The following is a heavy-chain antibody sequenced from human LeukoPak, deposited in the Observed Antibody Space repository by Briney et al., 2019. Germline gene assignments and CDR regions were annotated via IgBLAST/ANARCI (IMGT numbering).Heavy chain of an antibody. CDR2: IWYDGSNK. J-gene: IGHJ4*02. CDR1: GFTFSSYG. V-gene: IGHV3-33*01. Sequence: GGSLRLSCAASGFTFSSYGMHWVRQAPGKGLEWVAVIWYDGSNKYYADSVKGRFTISRDNSKNTLYLQMNSLRAEDTAVYYRAGEVVGLPSLVYWGQGTLVTVSS. D-gene: IGHD2-2*01. CDR3: AGEVVGLPSLVY.